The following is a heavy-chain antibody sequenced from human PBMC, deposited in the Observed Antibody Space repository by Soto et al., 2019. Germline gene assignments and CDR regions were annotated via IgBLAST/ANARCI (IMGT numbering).Heavy chain of an antibody. CDR3: AKTNRGEGMDV. Sequence: LRLSCAASGFAFDDYAMHWVRQAPGKGLEWVSGISWNSGSIGYADSVKGRFTISRDNAKNSLYLQMNSLRAEDTALYYCAKTNRGEGMDVWGQGTTVTVSS. D-gene: IGHD3-10*01. CDR2: ISWNSGSI. V-gene: IGHV3-9*01. CDR1: GFAFDDYA. J-gene: IGHJ6*02.